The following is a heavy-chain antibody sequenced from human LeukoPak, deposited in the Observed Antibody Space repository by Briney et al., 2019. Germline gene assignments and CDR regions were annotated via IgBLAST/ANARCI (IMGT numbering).Heavy chain of an antibody. CDR2: ISSSSSYI. D-gene: IGHD2-15*01. V-gene: IGHV3-21*01. CDR1: GFTFSSYS. Sequence: GGSLRLSCAASGFTFSSYSMNWVRQAPGKGLEWVSSISSSSSYIYYADSVKGRLTISRDNAKNSLYLQMNSLRAEDTAVYYCARDHDEVAIYYYYGMDVWGQGTTVTVSS. J-gene: IGHJ6*02. CDR3: ARDHDEVAIYYYYGMDV.